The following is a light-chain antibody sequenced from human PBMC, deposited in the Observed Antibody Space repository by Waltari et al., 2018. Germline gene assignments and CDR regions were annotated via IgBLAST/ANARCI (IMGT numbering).Light chain of an antibody. V-gene: IGLV1-47*01. CDR2: KNR. J-gene: IGLJ3*02. CDR1: KSNIGNNS. Sequence: QSVLTQPPSTSATPGQRVTISCSGSKSNIGNNSVYWYQQVPGMAPKLIIYKNRRGPSGVPGRFSVSSSGTSASLAISGLRSEDEATYHCAAWDDGWSGPWVFGGGTRVTVL. CDR3: AAWDDGWSGPWV.